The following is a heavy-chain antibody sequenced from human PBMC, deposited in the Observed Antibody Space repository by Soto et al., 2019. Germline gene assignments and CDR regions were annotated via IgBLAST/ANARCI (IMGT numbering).Heavy chain of an antibody. J-gene: IGHJ5*02. CDR3: ARAQGMIVVGP. D-gene: IGHD3-22*01. V-gene: IGHV4-30-2*01. CDR2: IYHSGST. Sequence: QPQLQESGSGLVKPSQTLSLTCAVSGGSISSGGYSWSWIRQPPGKGLEWIGYIYHSGSTYYNPSLKSRVTISVDRSKNQFSLKLSSVTAADTAVYYCARAQGMIVVGPWGQGTLVTVSS. CDR1: GGSISSGGYS.